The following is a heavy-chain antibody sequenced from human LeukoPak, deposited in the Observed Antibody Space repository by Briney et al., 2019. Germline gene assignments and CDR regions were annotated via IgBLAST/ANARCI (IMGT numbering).Heavy chain of an antibody. CDR2: INHSGSA. CDR1: GGSFSGYY. Sequence: SETLSLTCAVSGGSFSGYYWTWIRQPPGKGLEWIGEINHSGSANYNPSLMSRVTISLDTSKNHFSLNLSSVTAADTAVYYCARVHRITIFGVVTTLGFDPWGQGTLVTVSS. D-gene: IGHD3-3*01. V-gene: IGHV4-34*01. CDR3: ARVHRITIFGVVTTLGFDP. J-gene: IGHJ5*02.